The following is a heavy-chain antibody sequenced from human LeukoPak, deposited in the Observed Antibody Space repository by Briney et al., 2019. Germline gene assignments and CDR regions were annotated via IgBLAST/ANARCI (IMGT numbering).Heavy chain of an antibody. CDR3: ARGAYYYDSRSYYGSAY. D-gene: IGHD3-10*01. J-gene: IGHJ4*02. Sequence: ASVKVSCKASGYTFTGYYMHWVGQAPGQGLEWMGWINPNSGGTNYAQKFQGRVTMTRDTSISTAYMELSRLRSDDTAVYYCARGAYYYDSRSYYGSAYWGQGTLVTVSS. CDR1: GYTFTGYY. V-gene: IGHV1-2*02. CDR2: INPNSGGT.